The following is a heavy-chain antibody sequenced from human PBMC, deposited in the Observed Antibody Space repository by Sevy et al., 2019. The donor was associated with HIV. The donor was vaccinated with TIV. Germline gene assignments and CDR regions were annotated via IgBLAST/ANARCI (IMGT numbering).Heavy chain of an antibody. J-gene: IGHJ6*02. CDR3: ARDHVKGGDLGDYYYYAMDV. Sequence: GGSLRLSCAASGFTFSDYYMSWIRQAPGKGLEWLSYISGSDNTIYYADSVKGRFTISRDNAKNSLYLQMNNLRAEDTAVYYCARDHVKGGDLGDYYYYAMDVWGQGTSVTVSS. CDR2: ISGSDNTI. V-gene: IGHV3-11*01. D-gene: IGHD2-21*02. CDR1: GFTFSDYY.